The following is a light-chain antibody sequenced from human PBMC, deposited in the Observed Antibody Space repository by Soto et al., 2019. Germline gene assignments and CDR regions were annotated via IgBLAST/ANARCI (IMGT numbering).Light chain of an antibody. CDR3: QQLSNWPSGT. Sequence: EIVLTQSPATLSLSPGERATLSCRASQSVSSYLAWYQQKPGQAPRLLIYDASNRATGIPARFSGSGSGTDFTLTISSPEPEDFAVYYCQQLSNWPSGTFGGGTKVEIK. J-gene: IGKJ4*01. CDR2: DAS. V-gene: IGKV3-11*01. CDR1: QSVSSY.